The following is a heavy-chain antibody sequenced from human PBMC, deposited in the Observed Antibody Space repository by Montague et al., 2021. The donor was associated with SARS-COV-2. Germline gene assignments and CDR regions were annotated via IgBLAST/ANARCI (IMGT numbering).Heavy chain of an antibody. CDR2: TYYSGST. V-gene: IGHV4-59*01. J-gene: IGHJ3*02. D-gene: IGHD3-22*01. Sequence: SETLSLTCTVSGGSISSYYWSWFRQPPGKGLEWIGYTYYSGSTNYNPSHKSRVTISVDTSKNQFSLKLSSVTAADTAVYYCARGGYYDYAFDIWGQGTMVTVSS. CDR1: GGSISSYY. CDR3: ARGGYYDYAFDI.